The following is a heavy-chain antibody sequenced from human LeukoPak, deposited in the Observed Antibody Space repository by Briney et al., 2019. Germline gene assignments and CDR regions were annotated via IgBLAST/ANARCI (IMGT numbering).Heavy chain of an antibody. D-gene: IGHD3-22*01. CDR1: GFTFSGSA. V-gene: IGHV3-73*01. CDR2: IRSKANSCAT. Sequence: PGGSLRLSCAASGFTFSGSAMHWVRQASGKGLEWVGRIRSKANSCATAYAASVKGRFTISRDDSKNTAYLQMNSLKTEDTAVYYCTSTYYYDSSGYYGFDYWGQGTLVTVSS. J-gene: IGHJ4*02. CDR3: TSTYYYDSSGYYGFDY.